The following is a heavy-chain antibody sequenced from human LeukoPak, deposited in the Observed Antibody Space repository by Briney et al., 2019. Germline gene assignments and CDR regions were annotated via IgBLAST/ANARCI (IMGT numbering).Heavy chain of an antibody. V-gene: IGHV3-7*04. Sequence: GGSLRHSCVVSGFTFSTYSVNWVRQAPGKGLEWVANIKGDGSDKYYVVSVKGRFTISRDNAKNSLFLQMSSLRGEDTAVYYCARFGPLHGINVWGQGTTVTVSS. CDR1: GFTFSTYS. J-gene: IGHJ6*02. D-gene: IGHD3-10*01. CDR3: ARFGPLHGINV. CDR2: IKGDGSDK.